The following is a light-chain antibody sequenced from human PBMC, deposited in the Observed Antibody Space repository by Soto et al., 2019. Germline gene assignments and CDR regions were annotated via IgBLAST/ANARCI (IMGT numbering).Light chain of an antibody. V-gene: IGKV3-15*01. Sequence: EIVMTQSPATLSVSPGERATLSCSASQSVSSNLAWYQHKPGQAPRLLIYGASTRATGIPARFSASGSGTEFSLTISSLQSEDFAVYCCQQYNNWPPKQYTFGQGTKLEIK. CDR3: QQYNNWPPKQYT. CDR1: QSVSSN. J-gene: IGKJ2*01. CDR2: GAS.